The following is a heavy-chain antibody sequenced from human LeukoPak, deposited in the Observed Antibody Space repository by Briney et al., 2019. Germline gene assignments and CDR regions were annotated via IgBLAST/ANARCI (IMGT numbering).Heavy chain of an antibody. CDR1: GFTLSSYW. Sequence: GGSLRLSCAASGFTLSSYWMHWVRQAPGKGLVWVSRINSDGSSTTYADSVKGRFTISRDNAKNTLYLQMNSLRAEGTAVYYCARAHYYYYMDVWGKGTTVTVSS. CDR3: ARAHYYYYMDV. CDR2: INSDGSST. J-gene: IGHJ6*03. V-gene: IGHV3-74*01.